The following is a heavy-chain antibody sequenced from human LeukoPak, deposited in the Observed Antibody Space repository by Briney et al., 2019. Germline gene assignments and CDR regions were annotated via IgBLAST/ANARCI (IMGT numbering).Heavy chain of an antibody. CDR1: GFTFDDYG. D-gene: IGHD2-2*02. CDR3: ARCSRSSTDCYSAFDI. J-gene: IGHJ3*02. Sequence: GGSLRLSCEASGFTFDDYGMSWVRQSTGKGLEWVSAITNWNGGSTGYADSVRGRFTISRDNATNSLYLQMNSLRAEDTALYYCARCSRSSTDCYSAFDIWGQGTMVTVSS. CDR2: ITNWNGGST. V-gene: IGHV3-20*04.